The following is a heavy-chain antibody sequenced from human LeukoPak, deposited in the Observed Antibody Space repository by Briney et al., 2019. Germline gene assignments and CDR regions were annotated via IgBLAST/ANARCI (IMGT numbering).Heavy chain of an antibody. CDR1: GYTFTSYG. D-gene: IGHD1-1*01. CDR2: ISAYNGNT. J-gene: IGHJ6*03. V-gene: IGHV1-18*01. Sequence: GASVKVSCKASGYTFTSYGISWVRQAPGQGLEWMGWISAYNGNTKYAQKLQGRVTMTTDTSTSTAYMELRSLRSDDAAVYYCAREGTTGEYYYYYYMDVWGKGTTVTVSS. CDR3: AREGTTGEYYYYYYMDV.